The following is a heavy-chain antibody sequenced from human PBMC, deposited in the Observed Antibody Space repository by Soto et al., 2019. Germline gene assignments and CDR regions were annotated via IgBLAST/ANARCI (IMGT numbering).Heavy chain of an antibody. CDR2: ISSSGSTT. CDR3: AREVDLAIFVVVIMDYYYYGMDV. Sequence: GGSLRLSCAASGFTFSDYYMSWIRQAPGKGLEWVSYISSSGSTTYYADSVKGRFTISRDNAKNSLYLQMNSLRSEDTAVYYCAREVDLAIFVVVIMDYYYYGMDVWGQGTTVTVSS. CDR1: GFTFSDYY. J-gene: IGHJ6*02. V-gene: IGHV3-11*01. D-gene: IGHD3-3*01.